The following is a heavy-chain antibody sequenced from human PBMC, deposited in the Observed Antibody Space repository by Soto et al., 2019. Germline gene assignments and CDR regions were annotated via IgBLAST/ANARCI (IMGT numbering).Heavy chain of an antibody. J-gene: IGHJ5*02. CDR2: THHSGRT. V-gene: IGHV4-4*02. CDR1: GGSMSSSNW. Sequence: SETLSLTCTVSGGSMSSSNWWNWVRQPPGKGLEWIGETHHSGRTNYNPSLKSRVTISVDKSKNQFSLKLSSVTAADTAVYYCARLVQLLQGRWFDPWGQGTLVTVSS. CDR3: ARLVQLLQGRWFDP. D-gene: IGHD2-15*01.